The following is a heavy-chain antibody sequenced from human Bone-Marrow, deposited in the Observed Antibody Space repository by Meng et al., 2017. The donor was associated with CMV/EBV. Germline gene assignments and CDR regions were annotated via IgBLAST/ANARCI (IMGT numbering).Heavy chain of an antibody. CDR1: GGSLSGDY. J-gene: IGHJ5*02. V-gene: IGHV4-4*07. CDR2: IYSSGYT. D-gene: IGHD3-16*01. Sequence: QVQLQESGPGLVKPSETLSLTCTVSGGSLSGDYWSWIRQPAGKGLEWIGRIYSSGYTYYNPFLKSRVTMSVDTSKSLFSLKVSSVTAADTAVYFCARDVYGDYGYNWFDPWGQGTLVTVSS. CDR3: ARDVYGDYGYNWFDP.